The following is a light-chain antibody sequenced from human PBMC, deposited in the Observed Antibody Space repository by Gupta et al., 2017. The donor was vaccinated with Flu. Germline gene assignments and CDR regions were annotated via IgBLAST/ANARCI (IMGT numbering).Light chain of an antibody. CDR3: LLYYGGSQWV. V-gene: IGLV7-43*01. CDR1: TGAVTNAYY. J-gene: IGLJ3*02. CDR2: STS. Sequence: QTVVTQEPSLTVSPGGTVTLTCASSTGAVTNAYYPNWFQQKPGEAPRTLIYSTSYKHSWTPARFSGSLLGGKAALTLSGVQPEDEADYYCLLYYGGSQWVFGGGTKLTVL.